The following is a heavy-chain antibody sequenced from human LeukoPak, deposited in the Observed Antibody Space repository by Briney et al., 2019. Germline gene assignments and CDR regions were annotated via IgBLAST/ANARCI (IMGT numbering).Heavy chain of an antibody. D-gene: IGHD6-19*01. V-gene: IGHV1-18*01. CDR2: ISAYNGNT. Sequence: ASVKVSCKASGYTFTSYGISWVRQAPGQGLEWMGWISAYNGNTNYAQKLQGRVTMTTDTSTSTAYMELRSLRSDDTAVYYCARVPAVAGLAPPDYWGQGTLVTISS. CDR1: GYTFTSYG. J-gene: IGHJ4*02. CDR3: ARVPAVAGLAPPDY.